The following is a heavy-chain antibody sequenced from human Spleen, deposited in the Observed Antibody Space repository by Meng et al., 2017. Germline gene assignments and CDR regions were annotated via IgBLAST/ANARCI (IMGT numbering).Heavy chain of an antibody. Sequence: SETLSLTCVVSGVSFSDYYWSWIRQPPGKGLEWIGEINHSGSTNYNPSLESRATISVDTSQNNLSLKLSTGTAADSAVYYCARGPTTMAHDFDYWGQGTLVTVSS. CDR2: INHSGST. D-gene: IGHD4-11*01. CDR1: GVSFSDYY. V-gene: IGHV4-34*01. CDR3: ARGPTTMAHDFDY. J-gene: IGHJ4*02.